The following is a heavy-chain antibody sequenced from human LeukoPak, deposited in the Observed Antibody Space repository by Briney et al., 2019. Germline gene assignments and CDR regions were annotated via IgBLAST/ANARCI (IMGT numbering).Heavy chain of an antibody. Sequence: SETRSLTCAVSGGSISSDHWWSWVRQPPGKSLEGIGEIFHIGVTNYKPSLKSRVSMSVDKSRRQFSLNLRSMTAADTAVYFCARGGRSAFDVWGPGTKVIVSS. J-gene: IGHJ3*01. V-gene: IGHV4-4*02. CDR2: IFHIGVT. CDR3: ARGGRSAFDV. CDR1: GGSISSDHW.